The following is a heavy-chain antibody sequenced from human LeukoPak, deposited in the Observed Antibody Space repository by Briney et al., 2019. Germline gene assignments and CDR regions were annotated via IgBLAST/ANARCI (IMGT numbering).Heavy chain of an antibody. Sequence: GGSLRLSCVVSGFTFSSYAMSWVRQAPGKGLEWVSAISGSGGSTYYADSVKGRFTISRDNSKNTLYLQMNSLRAEDTAVYYCAKVSGFWSGYLSDYWGQGTLVTVSS. CDR2: ISGSGGST. CDR3: AKVSGFWSGYLSDY. D-gene: IGHD3-3*01. CDR1: GFTFSSYA. J-gene: IGHJ4*02. V-gene: IGHV3-23*01.